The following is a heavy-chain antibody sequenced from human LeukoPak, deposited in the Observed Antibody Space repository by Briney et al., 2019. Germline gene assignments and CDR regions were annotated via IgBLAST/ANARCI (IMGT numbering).Heavy chain of an antibody. CDR3: ARHKWLAGFDY. CDR2: IYYNGNT. V-gene: IGHV4-59*08. Sequence: SETLSLTCTVSGGSISSYYWSWIRQPAGKGLEWIGYIYYNGNTNHNPSLKSRVTISVDTSKNQFSLKLSSVTAADTAVYYCARHKWLAGFDYWGQGTLVTVSS. CDR1: GGSISSYY. J-gene: IGHJ4*02. D-gene: IGHD6-19*01.